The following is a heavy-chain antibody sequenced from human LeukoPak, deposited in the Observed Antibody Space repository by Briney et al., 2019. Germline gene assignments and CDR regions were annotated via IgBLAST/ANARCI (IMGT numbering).Heavy chain of an antibody. J-gene: IGHJ5*02. CDR1: GYPFTTYE. V-gene: IGHV1-8*01. D-gene: IGHD1-14*01. Sequence: EASVKVSCKTSGYPFTTYEINWVRQAAGQGLEWMGWVHPDTGYAVYAQKFQGRVTMTSDTSISTAYMELSSLRSDDTAVYFCARGPRNDPWGQGTLVTVSS. CDR3: ARGPRNDP. CDR2: VHPDTGYA.